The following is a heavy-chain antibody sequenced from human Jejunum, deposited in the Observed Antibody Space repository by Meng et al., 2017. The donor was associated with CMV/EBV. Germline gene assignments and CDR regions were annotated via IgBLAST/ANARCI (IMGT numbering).Heavy chain of an antibody. CDR1: GGSLIGTNW. Sequence: TPSLPCVVSGGSLIGTNWWNWVRQPPGRGLEWIGEIFHTGTTNYNPSLKSRVTISIDNSKNRFSLKLTSVTAADTAVYFCGDPPAGYWGQGVLVTVSS. V-gene: IGHV4-4*01. J-gene: IGHJ4*02. CDR3: GDPPAGY. CDR2: IFHTGTT.